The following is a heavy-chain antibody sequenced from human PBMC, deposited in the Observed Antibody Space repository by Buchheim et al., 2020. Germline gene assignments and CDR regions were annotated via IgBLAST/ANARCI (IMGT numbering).Heavy chain of an antibody. V-gene: IGHV3-23*04. CDR1: GFTFTNYV. J-gene: IGHJ1*01. D-gene: IGHD3-10*01. Sequence: EVQLVESGGGLVQPGGSLRLSCVATGFTFTNYVMNWVRQSPGKGLEWVAVINGRGNTTYYPDSVKGRFTISRDNSKNTVHLQMSSLTAADTALYYCVKDWGSGRMYFDHWGQGT. CDR2: INGRGNTT. CDR3: VKDWGSGRMYFDH.